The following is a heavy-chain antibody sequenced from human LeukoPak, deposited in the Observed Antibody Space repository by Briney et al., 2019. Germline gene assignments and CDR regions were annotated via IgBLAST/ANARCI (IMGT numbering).Heavy chain of an antibody. CDR2: IKQDGSEK. CDR3: AREGYCSSTSCYRDGAFDI. D-gene: IGHD2-2*01. J-gene: IGHJ3*02. Sequence: GGSLRLSCAASGFTFSSYWTSWVRQAPGKGLEWVANIKQDGSEKYYVDSVKGRFTISRDSAKNSLYLQMNSLRAEDTAVYYCAREGYCSSTSCYRDGAFDIWGQGTMVTVSS. V-gene: IGHV3-7*01. CDR1: GFTFSSYW.